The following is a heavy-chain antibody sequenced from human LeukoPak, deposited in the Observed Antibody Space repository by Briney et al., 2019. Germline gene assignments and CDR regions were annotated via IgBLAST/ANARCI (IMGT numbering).Heavy chain of an antibody. Sequence: RGSLRLSCAASGFTFSDFYMTWIRQAPGKGLEWVSYISSSSSYTNYADSVKGRFTISRDNAKNSLYLQMNSLRAEDTAVYYCARGQADFDSWGQGTLVTVSS. CDR3: ARGQADFDS. V-gene: IGHV3-11*06. J-gene: IGHJ4*02. CDR2: ISSSSSYT. CDR1: GFTFSDFY.